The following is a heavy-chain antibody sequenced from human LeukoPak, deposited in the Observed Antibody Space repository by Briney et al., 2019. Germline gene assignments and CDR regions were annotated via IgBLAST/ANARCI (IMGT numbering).Heavy chain of an antibody. CDR3: ARPQINYYYDSSGYGY. CDR2: INHSGST. Sequence: SETLSLTCAVYGGSFSGYYWSWIRQPPGEGLEWIGEINHSGSTNYNPSLKSRVTISVDTSKNQFSLKLSSVTAADTAVYYCARPQINYYYDSSGYGYWGQGTLVTVSS. CDR1: GGSFSGYY. J-gene: IGHJ4*02. V-gene: IGHV4-34*01. D-gene: IGHD3-22*01.